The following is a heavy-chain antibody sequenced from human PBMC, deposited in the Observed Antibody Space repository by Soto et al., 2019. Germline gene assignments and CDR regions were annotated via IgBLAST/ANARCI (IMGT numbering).Heavy chain of an antibody. CDR1: GYTFTSYA. J-gene: IGHJ3*02. CDR2: INAGNGNT. D-gene: IGHD3-22*01. Sequence: ASVKVSCKASGYTFTSYAMHWVRQAPGQRLEWMGWINAGNGNTKYSQKFQGRVTITRDTSASTAYMELSSLRSEDTAVYYCARDQGSYYYDSSGPHAFDIWGQGTMVTVSS. CDR3: ARDQGSYYYDSSGPHAFDI. V-gene: IGHV1-3*01.